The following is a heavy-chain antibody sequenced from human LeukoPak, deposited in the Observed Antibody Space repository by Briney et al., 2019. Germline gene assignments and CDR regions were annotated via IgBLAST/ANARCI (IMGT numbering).Heavy chain of an antibody. CDR2: ISGSGGST. Sequence: GGTLRLSCAASGFTFSSYGMSWVRQAPGKGLEWVSAISGSGGSTYYADSVKGRFTISRDNAKNSLYLQMNSLRAEDTAVYYCARDRLHYGEYEKTFDYWGQGTLVSVSS. V-gene: IGHV3-23*01. CDR1: GFTFSSYG. J-gene: IGHJ4*02. D-gene: IGHD4-17*01. CDR3: ARDRLHYGEYEKTFDY.